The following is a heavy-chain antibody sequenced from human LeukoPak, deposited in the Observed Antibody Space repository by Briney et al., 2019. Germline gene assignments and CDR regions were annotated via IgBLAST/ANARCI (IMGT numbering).Heavy chain of an antibody. Sequence: SVKVSCKASGYTFTYRYLHWVRQAPGQALEWMGRITPFNGNTNYAQKFQDRVTITRDRSMSTAYMELSSLRSEDTAMYYCASTPGDYYYDSSGYYYGAFDIWGQGTMVTVSS. V-gene: IGHV1-45*02. CDR1: GYTFTYRY. D-gene: IGHD3-22*01. CDR3: ASTPGDYYYDSSGYYYGAFDI. CDR2: ITPFNGNT. J-gene: IGHJ3*02.